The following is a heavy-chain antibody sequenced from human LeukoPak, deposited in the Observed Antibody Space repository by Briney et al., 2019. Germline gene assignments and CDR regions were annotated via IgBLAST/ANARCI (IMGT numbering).Heavy chain of an antibody. J-gene: IGHJ4*02. CDR3: ARGPPERSSTDY. CDR1: GYTFTSDD. D-gene: IGHD6-13*01. CDR2: MNPKSANR. V-gene: IGHV1-8*01. Sequence: ASVKVSCKASGYTFTSDDINWVRQAPGQELEWMGWMNPKSANRGYAQKFQGRVTMTRNTSISTAYMEVTSLGSEDTAVYYCARGPPERSSTDYWGQGTLVTVSS.